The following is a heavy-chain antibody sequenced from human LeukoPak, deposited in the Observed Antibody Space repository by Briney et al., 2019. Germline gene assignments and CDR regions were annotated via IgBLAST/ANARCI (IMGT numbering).Heavy chain of an antibody. Sequence: ASVKVSCTGSGYTFTSINVHCVRLAPGQGLEWMGWVNPNSGVTNYAQKFQGRVTMTRVTSISTAYMELSSLRSDDKAMYYCSKVGAYGSGSYFVYWGQGSLVTVSS. CDR1: GYTFTSIN. CDR3: SKVGAYGSGSYFVY. CDR2: VNPNSGVT. D-gene: IGHD3-10*01. J-gene: IGHJ4*02. V-gene: IGHV1-2*02.